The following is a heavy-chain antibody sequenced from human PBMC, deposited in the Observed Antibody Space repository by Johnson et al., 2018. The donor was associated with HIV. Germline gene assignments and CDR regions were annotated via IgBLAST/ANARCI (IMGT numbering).Heavy chain of an antibody. D-gene: IGHD3-10*01. J-gene: IGHJ3*02. CDR2: ISYDGSEK. CDR1: GFTFNSYA. V-gene: IGHV3-30*04. Sequence: QLVESGGGVVQPERSLRLSCAASGFTFNSYAMHWVRQAPGKGLEWVAVISYDGSEKNYLDSVKGRFTISRDNAKNALFLHMNSLRVEDTAVYYCARGNLYYSTDAFDIWGQGTMVTVSS. CDR3: ARGNLYYSTDAFDI.